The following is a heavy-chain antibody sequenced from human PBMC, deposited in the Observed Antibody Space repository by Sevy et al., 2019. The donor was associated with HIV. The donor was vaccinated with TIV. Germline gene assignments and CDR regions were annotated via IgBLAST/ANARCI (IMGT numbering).Heavy chain of an antibody. V-gene: IGHV4-59*01. CDR2: VYHTGST. CDR3: ARAPPVRSGDDSLNWFDP. J-gene: IGHJ5*02. Sequence: SETLSLTCTVSGGSISVYYWSWIRQPPGKELEYIGYVYHTGSTNYNPPLKSRVTISVDTSNNQFSLKLTSVTAADTAVYYCARAPPVRSGDDSLNWFDPWGQGTLVTVSS. CDR1: GGSISVYY. D-gene: IGHD5-12*01.